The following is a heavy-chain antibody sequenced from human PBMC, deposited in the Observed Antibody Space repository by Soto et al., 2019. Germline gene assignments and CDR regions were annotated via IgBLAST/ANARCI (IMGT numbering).Heavy chain of an antibody. D-gene: IGHD4-17*01. CDR3: ARDYGDYSYFQH. CDR1: GYTFTTYG. J-gene: IGHJ1*01. CDR2: ISAYNGNT. Sequence: QIQLVQSGAEVKKPGASVKVSCKASGYTFTTYGISWVRRAPGQGLEWMGWISAYNGNTNYAQKFQGRATMTTDTSTSTAYMELRSLTSDDTAVYYCARDYGDYSYFQHWGQGTLVTVSS. V-gene: IGHV1-18*01.